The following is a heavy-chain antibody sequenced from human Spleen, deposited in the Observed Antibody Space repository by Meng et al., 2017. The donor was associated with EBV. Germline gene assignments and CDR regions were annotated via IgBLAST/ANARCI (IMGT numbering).Heavy chain of an antibody. D-gene: IGHD3-9*01. Sequence: QRHLQESGPGLVKPSGTLSLTFGVSGCSISTSNWWSWVRQPPGKGLEWIGEIYHSGTTTYNPPLNSRVTISIDKSKNQFSLKLTSVTAADAAVYYCARPQYFDWLLYSGAPINFWGPGTLVTVSS. CDR2: IYHSGTT. CDR3: ARPQYFDWLLYSGAPINF. CDR1: GCSISTSNW. J-gene: IGHJ4*02. V-gene: IGHV4-4*02.